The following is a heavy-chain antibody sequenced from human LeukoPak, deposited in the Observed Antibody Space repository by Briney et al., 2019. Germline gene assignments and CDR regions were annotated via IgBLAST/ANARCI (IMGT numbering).Heavy chain of an antibody. Sequence: PSETLSLTCAVYGGSFSGYYWSWIRQPPGKGLEWIGEINHSGSTNYNPSLKSRVTISVDTSKNQFSLKLSSVTAAGTAVYYCASGRCSGGSCYSFDYWGQGTLVTVSS. CDR1: GGSFSGYY. J-gene: IGHJ4*02. V-gene: IGHV4-34*01. D-gene: IGHD2-15*01. CDR2: INHSGST. CDR3: ASGRCSGGSCYSFDY.